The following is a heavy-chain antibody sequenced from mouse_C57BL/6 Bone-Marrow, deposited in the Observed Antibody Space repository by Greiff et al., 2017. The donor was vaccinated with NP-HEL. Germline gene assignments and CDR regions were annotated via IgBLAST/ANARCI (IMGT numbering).Heavy chain of an antibody. Sequence: VQLQQSGAELVRPGASVKLSCTASGFNIKDYYMHWVKQRPEQGLEWIGRIDPEDGDTEYAPKFQGKATMTADTSSNTAYLQLSSLTSEDTAVYYCTTDMDYGYAWFAYWGQGTLVTVSA. CDR3: TTDMDYGYAWFAY. CDR2: IDPEDGDT. J-gene: IGHJ3*01. D-gene: IGHD2-2*01. CDR1: GFNIKDYY. V-gene: IGHV14-1*01.